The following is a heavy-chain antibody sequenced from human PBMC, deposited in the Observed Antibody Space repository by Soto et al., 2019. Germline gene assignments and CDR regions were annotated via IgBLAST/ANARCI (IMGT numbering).Heavy chain of an antibody. CDR1: GGSISSSSYY. CDR2: IYYSGST. CDR3: ARHEYEGNCSGGSCYTNWFDP. D-gene: IGHD2-15*01. V-gene: IGHV4-39*01. J-gene: IGHJ5*02. Sequence: SETLSLTCTVSGGSISSSSYYWGWIRQPPGKGLEWIGSIYYSGSTYYNPSLKSRVTISVDTSKNQFSLKLSSVTAADTAVYYCARHEYEGNCSGGSCYTNWFDPWGQGTLVTVS.